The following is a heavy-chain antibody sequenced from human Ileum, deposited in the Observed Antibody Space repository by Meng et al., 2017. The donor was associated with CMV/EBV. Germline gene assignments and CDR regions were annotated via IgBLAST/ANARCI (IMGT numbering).Heavy chain of an antibody. J-gene: IGHJ4*02. CDR3: ARNVGFYSSQIAY. V-gene: IGHV4-39*07. CDR2: VYYSGTT. Sequence: QLREPVSGLVKPSDTRALTATASGGSTTSSTYYWGWIRQPPGKGLEWIGSVYYSGTTYYNPSLKSRVNMSIDTSKNRFSLKLSSATAADTAVYYCARNVGFYSSQIAYWGQGALVTVSS. CDR1: GGSTTSSTYY. D-gene: IGHD3-3*01.